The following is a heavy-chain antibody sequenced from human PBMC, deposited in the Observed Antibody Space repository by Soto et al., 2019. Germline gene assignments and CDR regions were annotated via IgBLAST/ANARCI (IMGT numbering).Heavy chain of an antibody. CDR2: IYYSGST. CDR3: AREMNYYDTSGDSYFDS. CDR1: GGSINSGTYH. D-gene: IGHD3-22*01. V-gene: IGHV4-31*03. J-gene: IGHJ4*02. Sequence: SETLSLTCTVSGGSINSGTYHWSWIRQHPGKGLEWIGYIYYSGSTFYNPSLKSRLTISVDTSKNQFSLRLSSVTAADTVVYYCAREMNYYDTSGDSYFDSWGQGTLVTVSS.